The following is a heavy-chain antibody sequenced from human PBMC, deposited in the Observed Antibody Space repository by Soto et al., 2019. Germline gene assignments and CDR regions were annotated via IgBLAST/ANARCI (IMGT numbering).Heavy chain of an antibody. CDR3: ARRGDLEGDAFDI. CDR2: ISSSSSYI. J-gene: IGHJ3*02. D-gene: IGHD2-21*02. Sequence: GGSLRLSCAASGFTFSSYSMNWVRQAPGKGLEWVSSISSSSSYIYYADSVKGRFTISRDNAKNSLYLQMNSLRAEDTAVYYCARRGDLEGDAFDIWGQGTMVTVSS. V-gene: IGHV3-21*01. CDR1: GFTFSSYS.